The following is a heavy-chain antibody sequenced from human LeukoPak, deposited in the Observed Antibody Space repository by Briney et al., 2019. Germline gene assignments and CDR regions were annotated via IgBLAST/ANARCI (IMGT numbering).Heavy chain of an antibody. D-gene: IGHD6-13*01. V-gene: IGHV3-74*01. CDR2: INSDGSRT. CDR1: GFMFSRYW. Sequence: GGSLRLSCAASGFMFSRYWMHWVRQAPGKGLVWVSGINSDGSRTTYADSVKGRFTISRDKAKNTLYLQMNSLRTEDTALYYCAKEAWGSKWTGFDYWGQGTLVTVSS. CDR3: AKEAWGSKWTGFDY. J-gene: IGHJ4*02.